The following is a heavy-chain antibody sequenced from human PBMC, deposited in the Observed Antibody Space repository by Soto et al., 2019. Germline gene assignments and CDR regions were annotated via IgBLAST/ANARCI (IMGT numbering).Heavy chain of an antibody. J-gene: IGHJ5*02. CDR3: ARVLAGRYSRGPLGS. D-gene: IGHD6-19*01. Sequence: GGSLRLSCAASGFTFDDYTMHWVRQVPGKGLEWVSSISSSSSYIYYADSVKGRFTISRDNAKNSLYLQMNSLRAEDTAVYYCARVLAGRYSRGPLGSWGQGTLVTVSS. CDR2: ISSSSSYI. CDR1: GFTFDDYT. V-gene: IGHV3-21*01.